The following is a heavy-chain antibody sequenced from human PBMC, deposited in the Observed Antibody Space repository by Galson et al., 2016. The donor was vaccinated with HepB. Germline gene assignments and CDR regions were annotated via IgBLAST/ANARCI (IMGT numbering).Heavy chain of an antibody. CDR3: ARAGVVTGIYDAFNV. Sequence: SLRLSCAASGFSFSSLTMHWVRRAPGTGLEWLALVSPDGDKGYYADSVRGRLTISRDNSRNTVYLHISSLRPDDTATYFCARAGVVTGIYDAFNVWGQGTVVTVSS. J-gene: IGHJ3*01. CDR2: VSPDGDKG. V-gene: IGHV3-30*04. D-gene: IGHD2-21*02. CDR1: GFSFSSLT.